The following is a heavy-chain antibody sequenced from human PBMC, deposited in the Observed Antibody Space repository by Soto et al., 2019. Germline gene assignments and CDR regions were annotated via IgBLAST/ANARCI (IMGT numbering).Heavy chain of an antibody. CDR1: GFTFSIYS. CDR2: ILFDGSNK. Sequence: PGGSLRLSCAASGFTFSIYSMHWVRQAPGKGLEWVAVILFDGSNKYYADSVKGRFTISRDNSKSTLHLHVSSLRPEDTAVYYCAREGEDEHQLAVRGYIDSWGQGTLVTVSS. CDR3: AREGEDEHQLAVRGYIDS. V-gene: IGHV3-30-3*01. D-gene: IGHD6-13*01. J-gene: IGHJ4*02.